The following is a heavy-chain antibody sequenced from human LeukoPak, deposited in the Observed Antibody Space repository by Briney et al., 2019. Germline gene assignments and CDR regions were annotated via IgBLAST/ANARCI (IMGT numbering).Heavy chain of an antibody. CDR3: ARLKPSSGGLGW. V-gene: IGHV3-48*03. J-gene: IGHJ4*02. CDR2: ISSSGTTI. D-gene: IGHD3-10*01. CDR1: GFTFSNYE. Sequence: GGSLRLSCAASGFTFSNYEMNWVRQAPGKGLEWVSYISSSGTTIYYADSVKGRFTISRDNAKNSLSLQMNSLKVEDTAVYYCARLKPSSGGLGWWGQGTLVTVSS.